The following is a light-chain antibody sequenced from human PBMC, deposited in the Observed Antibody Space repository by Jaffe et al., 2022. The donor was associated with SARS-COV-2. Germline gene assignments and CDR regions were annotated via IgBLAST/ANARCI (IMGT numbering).Light chain of an antibody. CDR2: DVS. V-gene: IGKV3-11*01. J-gene: IGKJ4*01. Sequence: EIVLTQSPATLSLSPGERATLSCRASQSVDTYIAWYQQRPGQAPRLLIYDVSDRATGIPARFSGSGSRTDFTLTISSLEPEDFAVYYCQQRSDWPLTFGGGTKVEIK. CDR3: QQRSDWPLT. CDR1: QSVDTY.